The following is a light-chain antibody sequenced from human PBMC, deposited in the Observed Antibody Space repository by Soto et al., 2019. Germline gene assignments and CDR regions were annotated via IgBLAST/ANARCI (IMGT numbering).Light chain of an antibody. CDR2: YDS. V-gene: IGLV3-21*04. J-gene: IGLJ2*01. CDR1: NIGSKS. CDR3: QVWDSSSDPRVV. Sequence: SYELTQPPSVSVAPGKTARITCGGNNIGSKSVHWYQQKPGQAPVLVIYYDSDRPSGIPERFSGSNSGNTATLTISRVKAGDEADYYCQVWDSSSDPRVVFGGGTKLTVL.